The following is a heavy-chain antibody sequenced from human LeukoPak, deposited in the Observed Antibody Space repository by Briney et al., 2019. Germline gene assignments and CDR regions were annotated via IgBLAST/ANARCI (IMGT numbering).Heavy chain of an antibody. Sequence: SVKVSCKASGGTFSSYAISWVRQAPGQGLEWMGGIIPIFGTANYAQKFQGRVTITTDESTSTAYMELSSLRSEDTAVYYCAFSPHGYNAQFDYWGQGTLVTVSS. CDR2: IIPIFGTA. CDR3: AFSPHGYNAQFDY. J-gene: IGHJ4*02. D-gene: IGHD5-24*01. CDR1: GGTFSSYA. V-gene: IGHV1-69*05.